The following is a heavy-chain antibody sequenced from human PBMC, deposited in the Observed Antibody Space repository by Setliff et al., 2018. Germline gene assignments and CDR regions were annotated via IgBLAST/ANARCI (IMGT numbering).Heavy chain of an antibody. D-gene: IGHD4-4*01. CDR2: ISGSGAI. CDR3: AKDTGYYFDY. J-gene: IGHJ4*02. Sequence: GSLRLSCAASGFTFSSYSMNWVRQAPGKGLEWVSAISGSGAISYADSVKGRFTVSRDNSKNTLYLQMNSLRGEDTAVYYCAKDTGYYFDYWGQGTLVTVSS. CDR1: GFTFSSYS. V-gene: IGHV3-23*01.